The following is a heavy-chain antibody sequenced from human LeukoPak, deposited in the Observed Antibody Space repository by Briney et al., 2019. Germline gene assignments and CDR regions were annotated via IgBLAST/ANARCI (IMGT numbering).Heavy chain of an antibody. D-gene: IGHD3-22*01. V-gene: IGHV3-48*03. CDR2: ISSSGSTI. J-gene: IGHJ4*02. CDR3: ASGYYDSSGYYTDY. CDR1: GFTFSSYE. Sequence: GGSLRLSCAASGFTFSSYEMNWVRQAPGKGLEWVSYISSSGSTIYYADSVKGRFTISRDNAKNSLYLQMNSLRAEDTAVYYCASGYYDSSGYYTDYWGQGTLVTVSS.